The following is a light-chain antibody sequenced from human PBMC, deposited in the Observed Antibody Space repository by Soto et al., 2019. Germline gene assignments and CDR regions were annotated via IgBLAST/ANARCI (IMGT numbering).Light chain of an antibody. CDR2: RAS. CDR1: QSISSW. V-gene: IGKV1-5*03. J-gene: IGKJ1*01. Sequence: DIQTTQSPSTLSACIGDRVTITCRASQSISSWLAWHQQKPGKAPNLLIYRASTLESGAPSRFSGSGSGTEFTLTISSLQPDDFATYYCQHYNSYSPWTFGPGTKVDIK. CDR3: QHYNSYSPWT.